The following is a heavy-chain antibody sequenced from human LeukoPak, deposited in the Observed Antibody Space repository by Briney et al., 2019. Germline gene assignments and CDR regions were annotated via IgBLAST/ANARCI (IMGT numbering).Heavy chain of an antibody. V-gene: IGHV1-2*02. CDR3: ARVWISDSSGYFWFDP. J-gene: IGHJ5*02. Sequence: ASVKVSCKASGYTFTGYYMHWVRQAPGQGLEWMGWINPNSGGTNYAQKFQGRVTMTRVTSISTAYMALSRLRSDDTSVYYSARVWISDSSGYFWFDPWGQGTLVTVSS. CDR1: GYTFTGYY. CDR2: INPNSGGT. D-gene: IGHD3-22*01.